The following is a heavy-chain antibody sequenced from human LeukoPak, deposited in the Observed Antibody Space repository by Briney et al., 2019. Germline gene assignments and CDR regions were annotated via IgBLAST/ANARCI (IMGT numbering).Heavy chain of an antibody. CDR3: ARGAGSSWYFYFDY. J-gene: IGHJ4*02. CDR2: IYYTGTT. Sequence: SETLSLTCTVSGGSISSYYWSWIRQPPGKGLEWIGFIYYTGTTNYNPSLKNRVTISVDTSKNQISLRLTSLTAADTAVYHCARGAGSSWYFYFDYWGQGTLVTVSS. D-gene: IGHD6-13*01. V-gene: IGHV4-59*01. CDR1: GGSISSYY.